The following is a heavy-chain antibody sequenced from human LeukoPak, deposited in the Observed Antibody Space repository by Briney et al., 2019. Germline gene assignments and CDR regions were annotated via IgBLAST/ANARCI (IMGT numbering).Heavy chain of an antibody. Sequence: SRTLSLTCAISGDSVSSNSVAWSWIRQSPSRGLEWLGRTYYRSKWYNDYAVSVKSRITINPDTSKNQFSLQLDSVTPEDTAVFYCAREVYEYVWGSYRYHMDVWGQGTTVTVSS. V-gene: IGHV6-1*01. CDR1: GDSVSSNSVA. J-gene: IGHJ6*02. CDR2: TYYRSKWYN. D-gene: IGHD3-16*02. CDR3: AREVYEYVWGSYRYHMDV.